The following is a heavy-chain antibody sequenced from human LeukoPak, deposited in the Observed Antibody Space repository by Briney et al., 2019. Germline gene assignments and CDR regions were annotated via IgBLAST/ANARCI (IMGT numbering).Heavy chain of an antibody. D-gene: IGHD6-6*01. CDR1: LDSFTTYG. Sequence: VASLSVSSTPSLDSFTTYGISCVPQAPGPGLEGMGWIQPYNGKTNYAQMLQGRVTMTTDTSPSTAYMELRSLRSDDTAVYYCARDREAARPGWFDPWGQGSLVT. V-gene: IGHV1-18*01. CDR3: ARDREAARPGWFDP. CDR2: IQPYNGKT. J-gene: IGHJ5*02.